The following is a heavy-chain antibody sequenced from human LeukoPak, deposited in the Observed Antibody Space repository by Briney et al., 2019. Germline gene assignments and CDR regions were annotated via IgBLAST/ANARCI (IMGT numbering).Heavy chain of an antibody. J-gene: IGHJ4*02. CDR3: ARDPVGHGVDY. CDR2: IYYSGST. Sequence: LETLSLTCTVSGGSISSGGYYWSWIRQPPGKGLEWIGYIYYSGSTNYNPSLKSRVTISVDTSKNQFSLKLSSVTAADTAVYYCARDPVGHGVDYWGQGTLVTVSS. CDR1: GGSISSGGYY. D-gene: IGHD2-15*01. V-gene: IGHV4-61*08.